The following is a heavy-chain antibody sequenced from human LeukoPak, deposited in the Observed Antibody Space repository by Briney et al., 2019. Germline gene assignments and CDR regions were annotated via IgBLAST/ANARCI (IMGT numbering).Heavy chain of an antibody. V-gene: IGHV4-4*02. J-gene: IGHJ4*02. CDR2: VHLDGRT. CDR1: GGSISSTNW. Sequence: SGTLSLICGVSGGSISSTNWWTWVRQPPGKGLEWIGGVHLDGRTNYNPSLQSRLTMSVDFSENHISLKLTSVTAADTAVYYCAREGGPFRPLDYSGQGTLVTVSS. D-gene: IGHD2/OR15-2a*01. CDR3: AREGGPFRPLDY.